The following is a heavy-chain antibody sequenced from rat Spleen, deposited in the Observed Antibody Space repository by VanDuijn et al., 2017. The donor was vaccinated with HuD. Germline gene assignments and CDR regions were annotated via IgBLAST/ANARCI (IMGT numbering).Heavy chain of an antibody. D-gene: IGHD1-9*01. CDR2: IWTGGST. Sequence: QVQLKESGPGLVQPSQTLSLTCTVSGFSLTSYHVSWVRQPPGKGLEWMGIIWTGGSTYYPDSVKGRFTISRDNAKSSLYLQMDSLRSGDTATYYCARHGYNSYFDYWGQGVMVTVSS. V-gene: IGHV2-43*01. CDR1: GFSLTSYH. J-gene: IGHJ2*01. CDR3: ARHGYNSYFDY.